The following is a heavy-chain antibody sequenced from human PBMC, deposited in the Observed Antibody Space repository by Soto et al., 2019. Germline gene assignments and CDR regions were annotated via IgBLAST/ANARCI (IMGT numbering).Heavy chain of an antibody. CDR1: GGSIKNYY. V-gene: IGHV4-4*07. Sequence: ASETLSLTCTVSGGSIKNYYWSWIRQSAGKALEWIGRIYTRGSTKYNPSLKSRVTMSVDTSKNQFSLKLNSVSAADTAVYFCARDFLIVGAPDAFDIWGHGTMVTVSS. CDR2: IYTRGST. CDR3: ARDFLIVGAPDAFDI. D-gene: IGHD1-26*01. J-gene: IGHJ3*02.